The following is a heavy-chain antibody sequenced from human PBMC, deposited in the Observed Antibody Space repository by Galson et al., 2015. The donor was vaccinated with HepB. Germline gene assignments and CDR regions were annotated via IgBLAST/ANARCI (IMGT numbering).Heavy chain of an antibody. J-gene: IGHJ6*02. V-gene: IGHV3-72*01. CDR2: IRNKVNNYTT. D-gene: IGHD3-3*01. CDR3: AREGGSYYDFWSGYYTDYYYGLDV. CDR1: GFTFSDYY. Sequence: PLRLSCAASGFTFSDYYMDWVRQAPGKGQKWVGRIRNKVNNYTTEYAASVKGRFTISRDDSKNTLYLQMNSLTTEDTAVYYCAREGGSYYDFWSGYYTDYYYGLDVWGQATTVTVSS.